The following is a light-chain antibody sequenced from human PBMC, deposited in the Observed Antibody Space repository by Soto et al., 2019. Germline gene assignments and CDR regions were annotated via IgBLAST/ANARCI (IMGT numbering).Light chain of an antibody. Sequence: EIVLTQSPGTLSLSRGERATLSCRASQHVRSSYLAWYQQKPGHAPRLLIYDGSTRATGISDRFSGSWSGSDFTLTISRLEPEDCAVYYCHHYGSSPPFTFGQGTKLHIK. J-gene: IGKJ2*01. CDR2: DGS. CDR3: HHYGSSPPFT. V-gene: IGKV3-20*01. CDR1: QHVRSSY.